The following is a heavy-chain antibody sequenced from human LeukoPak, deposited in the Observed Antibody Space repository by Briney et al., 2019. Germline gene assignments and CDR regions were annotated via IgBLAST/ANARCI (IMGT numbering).Heavy chain of an antibody. V-gene: IGHV4-61*02. CDR3: ARDSVAAAGSGSNWFDP. CDR2: IYASGST. Sequence: SETLSLTCTVSGGSISSGNYYWSWIRQPAGRGLQWTGRIYASGSTNYNPSLKSRVTISVDTSKNQFSLKLSSVTAADTAVYYCARDSVAAAGSGSNWFDPWGQGTLVTVSS. D-gene: IGHD6-13*01. J-gene: IGHJ5*02. CDR1: GGSISSGNYY.